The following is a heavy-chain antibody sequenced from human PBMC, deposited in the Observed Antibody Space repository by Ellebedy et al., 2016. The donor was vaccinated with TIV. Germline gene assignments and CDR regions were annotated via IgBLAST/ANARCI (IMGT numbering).Heavy chain of an antibody. CDR2: LYPSGTP. CDR3: ARHGPQWFDAFDL. Sequence: GSLRLSCAVSGVSITSHFWTWIRQPAGGGLEWIGRLYPSGTPNYNPSLKSRVIMSRDTSKDQFSLKLSSVTAADTAVYYCARHGPQWFDAFDLWGQGTLVTVSP. D-gene: IGHD3-22*01. J-gene: IGHJ3*01. V-gene: IGHV4-4*07. CDR1: GVSITSHF.